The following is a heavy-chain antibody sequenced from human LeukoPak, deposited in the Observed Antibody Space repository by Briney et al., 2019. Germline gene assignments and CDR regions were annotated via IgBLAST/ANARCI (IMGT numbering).Heavy chain of an antibody. V-gene: IGHV5-51*01. D-gene: IGHD1-26*01. CDR3: ATSAIVGPTLFDY. CDR1: GYSFTSYW. CDR2: IYPGDSDT. J-gene: IGHJ4*02. Sequence: GESLKISCKSSGYSFTSYWIGWVRQMPGKGLEWMGIIYPGDSDTTYSPSFQGQVTISADKSISTAYLQWSSLKASDTAMYYCATSAIVGPTLFDYWGQGTLVTVSS.